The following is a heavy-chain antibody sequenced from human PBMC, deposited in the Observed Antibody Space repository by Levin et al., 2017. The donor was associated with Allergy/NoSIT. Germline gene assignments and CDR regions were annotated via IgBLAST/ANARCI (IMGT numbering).Heavy chain of an antibody. Sequence: GGSLRLSCAASGFTFSSYGMHWVRQAPGKGLEWVAVISYDGSNKYYADSVKGRFTISRDNSKNTLYLQMNSLRAEDTAVYYCAKAGGSYSPYYFDYWGQGTLVTVSS. CDR3: AKAGGSYSPYYFDY. V-gene: IGHV3-30*18. CDR1: GFTFSSYG. CDR2: ISYDGSNK. J-gene: IGHJ4*02. D-gene: IGHD1-26*01.